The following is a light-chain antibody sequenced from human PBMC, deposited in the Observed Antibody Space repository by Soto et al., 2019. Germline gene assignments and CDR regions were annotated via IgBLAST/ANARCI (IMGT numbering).Light chain of an antibody. J-gene: IGLJ3*02. CDR3: CSFAGSYTFGV. CDR1: SSDVGDYNY. CDR2: DVS. V-gene: IGLV2-11*01. Sequence: QSVLTQPRSVSGSPGQSVTISCTGTSSDVGDYNYVSWYQQYPGKAPKLVIYDVSKRPSGVPDRFSGSKSGNTASLTISGLQAEAETDYYCCSFAGSYTFGVFGGGTQLTVL.